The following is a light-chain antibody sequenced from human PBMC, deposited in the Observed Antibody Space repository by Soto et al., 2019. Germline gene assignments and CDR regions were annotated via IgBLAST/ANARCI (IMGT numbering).Light chain of an antibody. CDR2: AAS. V-gene: IGKV1-39*01. CDR1: QSISSY. CDR3: QQSYSTPIT. Sequence: DIQMTQSPSSLSASVGDRVTITCRASQSISSYLNWYQQKPGKARKLLIYAASSLQSGVPSRFSGSGSGTEFTLTSSRLQPEDFATYYCQQSYSTPITCGQGTRLEIK. J-gene: IGKJ5*01.